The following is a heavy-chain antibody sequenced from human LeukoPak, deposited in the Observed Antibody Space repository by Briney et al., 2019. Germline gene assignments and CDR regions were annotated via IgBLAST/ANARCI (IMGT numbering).Heavy chain of an antibody. V-gene: IGHV3-11*01. CDR3: ARDANYYDSSGYYYYYHYGMDV. D-gene: IGHD3-22*01. CDR1: GFTFSDYY. Sequence: GGSPRLSCAASGFTFSDYYMSWIRQAPGKGLEWVSYISSSGSTIYYADSVKGRFTISRDNAKNSLYLQMNSLRAEDTAVYYCARDANYYDSSGYYYYYHYGMDVWGQGTMVTVSS. CDR2: ISSSGSTI. J-gene: IGHJ6*02.